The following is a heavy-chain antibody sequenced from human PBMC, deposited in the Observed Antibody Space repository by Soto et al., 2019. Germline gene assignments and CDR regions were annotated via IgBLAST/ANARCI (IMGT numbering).Heavy chain of an antibody. CDR3: AREPYITMIVVVPWYFDY. CDR2: INPSGGST. V-gene: IGHV1-46*01. J-gene: IGHJ4*02. Sequence: ASVKVSCKASGYTFTSYYMHWVRQAPGQGLEWMGIINPSGGSTSYAQKLQGRVTMTRDTSTSTVYMELSSLRSEDTAVYYCAREPYITMIVVVPWYFDYWGQGTLVTVSS. D-gene: IGHD3-22*01. CDR1: GYTFTSYY.